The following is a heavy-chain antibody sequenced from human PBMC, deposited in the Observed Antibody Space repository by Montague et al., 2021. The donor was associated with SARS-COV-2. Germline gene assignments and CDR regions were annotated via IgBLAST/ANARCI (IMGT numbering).Heavy chain of an antibody. J-gene: IGHJ5*02. D-gene: IGHD3-10*01. CDR1: GGSFSGYY. V-gene: IGHV4-34*01. CDR2: INHSGST. Sequence: SETLSLTCAVYGGSFSGYYWSWIRQPPGKGLEWIGEINHSGSTNYNPSLKSRVTISVDTSKSQFSLRLSSVAAADTAVYYCARVPVLLWFGERGYWFDPWGQGTLVTVSS. CDR3: ARVPVLLWFGERGYWFDP.